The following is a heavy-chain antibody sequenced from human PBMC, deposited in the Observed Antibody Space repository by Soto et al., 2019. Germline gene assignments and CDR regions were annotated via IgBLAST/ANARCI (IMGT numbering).Heavy chain of an antibody. J-gene: IGHJ4*02. CDR3: AREAPSYYYDSSGTFDY. Sequence: QVQLVESGGGVVQPGRSLRLSCAASGFTFSSYAMHWVRQAPGKGLEWVAVISYDGSNKYYADSVKGRFTISRDNSKNTLYLQMNSLRAEDTAVYYCAREAPSYYYDSSGTFDYWGQGTLVTVSS. CDR2: ISYDGSNK. V-gene: IGHV3-30-3*01. CDR1: GFTFSSYA. D-gene: IGHD3-22*01.